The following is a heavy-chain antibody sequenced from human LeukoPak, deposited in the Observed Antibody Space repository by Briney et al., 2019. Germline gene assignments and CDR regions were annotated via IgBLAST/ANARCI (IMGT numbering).Heavy chain of an antibody. CDR1: GGTFSSYA. V-gene: IGHV1-69*13. J-gene: IGHJ6*02. Sequence: ASVKVSCKASGGTFSSYAISWVRQAPGQGLEWMGGIIPIFGTANYAQKFQGRVTITADESTSTAYTELSSLRSEDTAVYYCARDGYSYGYYYYYGMDVWGQGTTVTVSS. CDR2: IIPIFGTA. CDR3: ARDGYSYGYYYYYGMDV. D-gene: IGHD5-18*01.